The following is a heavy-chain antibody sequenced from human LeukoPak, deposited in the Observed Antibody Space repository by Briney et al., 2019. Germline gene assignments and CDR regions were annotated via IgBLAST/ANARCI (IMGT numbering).Heavy chain of an antibody. V-gene: IGHV4-38-2*02. CDR3: ARQYRVNWFDP. D-gene: IGHD6-6*01. CDR1: GYSISSGYY. Sequence: SETLSLTCTVSGYSISSGYYWGWIRQPPGKGLEWIGSIYHSGSTYYNPSLKSRVTISVDTSKNQFSLKLSSVTAADTAVYYCARQYRVNWFDPWGQGTLVTVSS. CDR2: IYHSGST. J-gene: IGHJ5*02.